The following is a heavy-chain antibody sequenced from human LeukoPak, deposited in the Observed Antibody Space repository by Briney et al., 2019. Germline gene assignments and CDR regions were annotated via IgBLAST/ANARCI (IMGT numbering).Heavy chain of an antibody. CDR1: GFTFSSYS. CDR3: ARDNWKESYVDY. V-gene: IGHV3-21*01. D-gene: IGHD1-20*01. J-gene: IGHJ4*02. CDR2: ISSSSSYI. Sequence: GSLRLSCAASGFTFSSYSMNWVRQAPGKGLEWVSSISSSSSYIYYADSVKGRFTISRDNAKNSLYLQMNSLRAEDTAVYYCARDNWKESYVDYWGQGTLVTVSS.